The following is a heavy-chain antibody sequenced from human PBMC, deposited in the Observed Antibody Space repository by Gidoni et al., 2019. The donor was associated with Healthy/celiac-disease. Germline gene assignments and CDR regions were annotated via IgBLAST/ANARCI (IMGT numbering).Heavy chain of an antibody. CDR1: GGSTSSSSYY. J-gene: IGHJ4*02. D-gene: IGHD6-13*01. CDR2: IYYSGRT. V-gene: IGHV4-39*01. Sequence: QLQLQESGPGLVKPSETLSLTCTVSGGSTSSSSYYWGWIRQPPGKGLEWIGSIYYSGRTYYNPSLKSRVTISVDTSKNQFSLKLSSVTAADTAVYYCARPDSGIATAVGVWGQGTLVTVSS. CDR3: ARPDSGIATAVGV.